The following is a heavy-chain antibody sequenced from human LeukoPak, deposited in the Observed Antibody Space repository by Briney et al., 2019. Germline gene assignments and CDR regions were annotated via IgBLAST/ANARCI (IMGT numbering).Heavy chain of an antibody. D-gene: IGHD6-13*01. V-gene: IGHV5-51*01. CDR2: IYPGDSDT. Sequence: GESLKISCKGSGYSFTSYWIGWVRQMPGKGLEWMGIIYPGDSDTRYSPSFQGQVTISADKSISTAYLQWSSLKASDTAMYYCARSHAYESSSSWYGYYGMDVWGQGTTVTVSS. J-gene: IGHJ6*02. CDR1: GYSFTSYW. CDR3: ARSHAYESSSSWYGYYGMDV.